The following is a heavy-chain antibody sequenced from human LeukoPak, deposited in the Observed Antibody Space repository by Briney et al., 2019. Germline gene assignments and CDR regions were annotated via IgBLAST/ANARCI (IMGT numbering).Heavy chain of an antibody. D-gene: IGHD6-19*01. Sequence: GGSLRLSCAASGFTFGSYGMHWVRQAPGKGLEWVSYISSSGSTIYYADSVKGRFTISRDNAKNSLYLQMNSLRAEDTAVYYCARQGSGWETFDYWGQGTLVTVSS. CDR2: ISSSGSTI. J-gene: IGHJ4*02. V-gene: IGHV3-48*04. CDR3: ARQGSGWETFDY. CDR1: GFTFGSYG.